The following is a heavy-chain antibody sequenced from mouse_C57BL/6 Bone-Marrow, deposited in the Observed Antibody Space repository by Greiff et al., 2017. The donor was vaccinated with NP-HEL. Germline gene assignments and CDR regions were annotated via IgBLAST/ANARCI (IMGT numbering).Heavy chain of an antibody. CDR1: GFTFSDAW. Sequence: EVQLQQSGGGLVQPGGSMKLSCAASGFTFSDAWMDWVRQSPEKGLEWVAEIRNKANNHATYYAESVKGRFTISRDDSKSSVYLQMNSLRAEDTGIYYCTPGRNWAWFAYWGQGTLVTVSA. V-gene: IGHV6-6*01. CDR3: TPGRNWAWFAY. J-gene: IGHJ3*01. D-gene: IGHD4-1*01. CDR2: IRNKANNHAT.